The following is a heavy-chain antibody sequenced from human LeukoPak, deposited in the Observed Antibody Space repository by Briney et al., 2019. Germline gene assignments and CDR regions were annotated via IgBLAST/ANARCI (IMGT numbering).Heavy chain of an antibody. Sequence: PGGSLTLSCAASGFTFSNAWMSWVRQAPGNGLEWAGRIKSKTDGGTTDYAAPVKGRFTISRDDSKNTLYLQMNSLKTEDTAVYYCTTDGTAMAGFDYWGQGTLVTVSS. CDR3: TTDGTAMAGFDY. CDR2: IKSKTDGGTT. D-gene: IGHD5-18*01. CDR1: GFTFSNAW. J-gene: IGHJ4*02. V-gene: IGHV3-15*01.